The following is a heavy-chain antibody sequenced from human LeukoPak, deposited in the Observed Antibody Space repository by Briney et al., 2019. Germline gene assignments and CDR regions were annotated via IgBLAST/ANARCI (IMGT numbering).Heavy chain of an antibody. CDR3: ARDAYGLPSQ. J-gene: IGHJ4*02. D-gene: IGHD2-21*01. CDR1: GGSISSGGYY. CDR2: IYYSGST. Sequence: SQTLSLTCTVSGGSISSGGYYWSWIRQHPGKGLEWIGYIYYSGSTYYNPSLKSRVTISVDTSKNQFSLKLGSVTAADAAVYYCARDAYGLPSQRGQGTLVTVSS. V-gene: IGHV4-31*03.